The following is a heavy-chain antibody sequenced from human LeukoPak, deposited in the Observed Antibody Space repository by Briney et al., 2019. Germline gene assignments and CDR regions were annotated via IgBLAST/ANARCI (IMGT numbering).Heavy chain of an antibody. V-gene: IGHV3-13*01. J-gene: IGHJ4*02. Sequence: GGSLRLSCAASGFTFSSYDMHWVRQATGKGLEWVSATGTAGDTYYPGSVKGRFTISRENAKNSLYLQMNSLRAEDTAVYYCAKGGKWDVTPFDYWGQGTLVTVSS. D-gene: IGHD1-26*01. CDR2: TGTAGDT. CDR1: GFTFSSYD. CDR3: AKGGKWDVTPFDY.